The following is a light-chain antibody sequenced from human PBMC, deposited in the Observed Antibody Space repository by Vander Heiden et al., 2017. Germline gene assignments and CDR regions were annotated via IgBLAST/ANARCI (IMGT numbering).Light chain of an antibody. CDR1: QSISSY. Sequence: DIQMTKSPSSLCASVGDRVTITCRASQSISSYLNWYQQKPGKAPKLLIYAASSLQSGVPSRFSGSGSGTDFTLTISSLQPEDFATYYCQQSYSTPRTFGQGTKVEIK. CDR3: QQSYSTPRT. CDR2: AAS. V-gene: IGKV1-39*01. J-gene: IGKJ1*01.